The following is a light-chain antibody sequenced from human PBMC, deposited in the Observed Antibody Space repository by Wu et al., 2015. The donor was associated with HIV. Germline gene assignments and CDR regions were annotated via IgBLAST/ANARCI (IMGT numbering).Light chain of an antibody. Sequence: EIVLTQSPGTLSLSSGERATLSCRASQSVGSNYLAWYQQKPGQAPRLLIHGTSNRATGVPDRFSGSGSGTAFTLTISRLEPEDFAVYYCQQYVALPRTFGQGTKVEYK. CDR3: QQYVALPRT. CDR1: QSVGSNY. J-gene: IGKJ1*01. V-gene: IGKV3-20*01. CDR2: GTS.